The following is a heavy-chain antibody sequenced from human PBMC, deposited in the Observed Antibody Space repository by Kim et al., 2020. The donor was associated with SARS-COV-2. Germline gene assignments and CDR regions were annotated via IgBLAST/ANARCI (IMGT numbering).Heavy chain of an antibody. Sequence: GGSLRLSCAASGFTVSSNYMSWVRQAPGKGLEWVSVIYSGGSTYYADSVKGRFTISRDNSKNTLYLQMNSLRAEDTAVYYCARGPQGYCSSTSCYRGWSHPGDYWGQGTLVTVSS. CDR3: ARGPQGYCSSTSCYRGWSHPGDY. V-gene: IGHV3-53*01. J-gene: IGHJ4*02. CDR1: GFTVSSNY. D-gene: IGHD2-2*01. CDR2: IYSGGST.